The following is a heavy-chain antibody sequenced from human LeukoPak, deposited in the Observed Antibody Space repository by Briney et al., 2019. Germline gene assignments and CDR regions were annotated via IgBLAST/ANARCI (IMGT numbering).Heavy chain of an antibody. J-gene: IGHJ4*02. D-gene: IGHD6-13*01. CDR2: INHSGST. V-gene: IGHV4-34*01. Sequence: SETLSLTCTVYGGSFSGYYWSWIRQPPGKGLEWIGEINHSGSTNYNPSLKSRVTISVDTSKNQFSLTLSSVTAADTAVYYCARVEGIAAAAASSFDYWGQGTLVTVSS. CDR1: GGSFSGYY. CDR3: ARVEGIAAAAASSFDY.